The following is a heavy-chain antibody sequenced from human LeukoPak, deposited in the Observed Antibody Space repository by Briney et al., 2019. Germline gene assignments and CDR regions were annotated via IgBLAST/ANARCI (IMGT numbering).Heavy chain of an antibody. D-gene: IGHD5-18*01. Sequence: GGSLRLSCAASGFSFSTYNMNWVRQAPGKGLEWVSYISATTGITYYADSAKGRFTISRDNAKNSLYLQLNSLRAEDTAVYYCVRAFNGNSYGYGFWGQGTLVTVSS. V-gene: IGHV3-48*01. CDR3: VRAFNGNSYGYGF. CDR2: ISATTGIT. J-gene: IGHJ4*02. CDR1: GFSFSTYN.